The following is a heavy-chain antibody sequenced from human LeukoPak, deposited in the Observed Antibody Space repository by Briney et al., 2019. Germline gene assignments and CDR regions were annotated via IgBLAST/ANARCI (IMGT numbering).Heavy chain of an antibody. V-gene: IGHV4-39*01. CDR3: ARGPPSWYDFWSGYPYYYGMDV. CDR1: GGSISSSNYY. J-gene: IGHJ6*02. Sequence: SETLSLTCTVSGGSISSSNYYWGWIRQPPGKGLEWIGNIYYSGSTYYNPSLKSRVTISVDTSKNQFSLKLSSVTAADTAVYYCARGPPSWYDFWSGYPYYYGMDVWGQGTTVTVSS. D-gene: IGHD3-3*01. CDR2: IYYSGST.